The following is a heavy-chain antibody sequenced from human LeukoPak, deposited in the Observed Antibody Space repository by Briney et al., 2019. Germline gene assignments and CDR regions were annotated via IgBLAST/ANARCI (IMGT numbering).Heavy chain of an antibody. CDR3: ARGSHPVTGTLGGYFDP. V-gene: IGHV4-59*04. Sequence: PSETLSLTCTVSGGSISSYYWNWIRQSPGKGLEWIGSIYHTGSTYYNPSLKSRVTISLDASNKQFSLRLSSVTAADTAVYYCARGSHPVTGTLGGYFDPWGQGTLVTVSS. CDR2: IYHTGST. J-gene: IGHJ4*02. D-gene: IGHD6-19*01. CDR1: GGSISSYY.